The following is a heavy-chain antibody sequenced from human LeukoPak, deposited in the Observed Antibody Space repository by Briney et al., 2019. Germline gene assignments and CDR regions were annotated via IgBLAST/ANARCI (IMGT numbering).Heavy chain of an antibody. J-gene: IGHJ5*01. V-gene: IGHV3-43*02. CDR3: ARESDSSGWYDS. CDR2: ISGDGGST. D-gene: IGHD3-22*01. Sequence: GGSLRLSCAAPGFSFDDYAIHWVRQAPGKGLEWVSLISGDGGSTFYADSVKGRFTISRDNSKNSLYLQMSSLRSEDTALYYCARESDSSGWYDSWGQGTQVTVSS. CDR1: GFSFDDYA.